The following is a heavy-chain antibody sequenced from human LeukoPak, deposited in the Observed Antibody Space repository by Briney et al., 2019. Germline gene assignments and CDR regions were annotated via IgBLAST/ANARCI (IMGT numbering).Heavy chain of an antibody. Sequence: WASVKVSCKASGYTFTGYYMHWVRQAPGQGLEWMGWINPNSGGTNYAQKFQGRVTMTRDTSISTAYMELSRLRSDDTAVYYCAREYRGYQYYYYGMDVWGQGTTVTVSS. CDR2: INPNSGGT. V-gene: IGHV1-2*02. CDR3: AREYRGYQYYYYGMDV. CDR1: GYTFTGYY. J-gene: IGHJ6*02. D-gene: IGHD2-2*01.